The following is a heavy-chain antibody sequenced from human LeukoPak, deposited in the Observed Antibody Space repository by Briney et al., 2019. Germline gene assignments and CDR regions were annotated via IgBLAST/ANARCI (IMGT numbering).Heavy chain of an antibody. CDR3: AKDGGQGADY. V-gene: IGHV3-53*01. Sequence: GGSLRLSCAVSGFTVSGDYMSWVRQAPGKGLEWVSVMYDGGATYYADSVKGRFTISRDNSKNTLYLQMNSLRAEDMAVYYCAKDGGQGADYWGQGTLVTVSS. D-gene: IGHD3-16*01. CDR1: GFTVSGDY. CDR2: MYDGGAT. J-gene: IGHJ4*02.